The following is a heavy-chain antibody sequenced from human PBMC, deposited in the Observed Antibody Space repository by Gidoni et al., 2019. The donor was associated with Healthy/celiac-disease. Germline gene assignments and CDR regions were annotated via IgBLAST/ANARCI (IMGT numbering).Heavy chain of an antibody. CDR2: IKHSGST. CDR3: ARGQGYYDFWSGYYTAPSYFDY. J-gene: IGHJ4*02. V-gene: IGHV4-34*01. Sequence: QVQLQQWGAGLLKPSETLSLTCAVYGGSFSGYYWSWIRQPPGKGLVWIGEIKHSGSTNYNPSLKSRVTISVDTSKNQFSLKLSSVTAADTAVYYCARGQGYYDFWSGYYTAPSYFDYWGQGTLVTVSS. CDR1: GGSFSGYY. D-gene: IGHD3-3*01.